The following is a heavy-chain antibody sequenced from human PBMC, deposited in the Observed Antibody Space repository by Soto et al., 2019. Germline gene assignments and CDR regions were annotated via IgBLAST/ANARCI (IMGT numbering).Heavy chain of an antibody. CDR1: GGSISGYC. CDR2: IHDTETT. D-gene: IGHD1-1*01. Sequence: SETLSLTCTVSGGSISGYCWSWIRQPPGKGLEWIGYIHDTETTNYNPSLKSRVTMSLDTSKNQLSLRLTSVNAADTAVYYFASTLPNEHLFYCWRQGTLVSVSS. V-gene: IGHV4-59*01. J-gene: IGHJ4*01. CDR3: ASTLPNEHLFYC.